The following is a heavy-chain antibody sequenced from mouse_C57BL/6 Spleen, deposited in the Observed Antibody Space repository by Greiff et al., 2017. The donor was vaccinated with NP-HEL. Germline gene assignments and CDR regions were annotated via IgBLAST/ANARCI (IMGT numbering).Heavy chain of an antibody. Sequence: VKVVESGAELARPGASVKMSCKASGYTFTSYTMHWVKQRPGQGLDWIGYINPSSGYTKYNQKFKDKATLTADKSSSTAYMQLSSLTSEDSAVDYCARKYGSSYYWYFDVWGTGTTVTVSS. D-gene: IGHD1-1*01. V-gene: IGHV1-4*01. CDR1: GYTFTSYT. CDR3: ARKYGSSYYWYFDV. J-gene: IGHJ1*03. CDR2: INPSSGYT.